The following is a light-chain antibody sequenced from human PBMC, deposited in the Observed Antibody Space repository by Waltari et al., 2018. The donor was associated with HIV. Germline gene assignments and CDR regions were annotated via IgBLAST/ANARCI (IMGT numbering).Light chain of an antibody. Sequence: EIVLTQSPATLSLSPGERATLSCRASQSVSDYLAWYQQKPGQAPRLLIYDASNRATGIPDRFSGSGSGTDFTLTISSLEPEDFAVYYCQQRTNWPPWTFGQVTKVEVK. CDR1: QSVSDY. V-gene: IGKV3-11*01. CDR2: DAS. CDR3: QQRTNWPPWT. J-gene: IGKJ1*01.